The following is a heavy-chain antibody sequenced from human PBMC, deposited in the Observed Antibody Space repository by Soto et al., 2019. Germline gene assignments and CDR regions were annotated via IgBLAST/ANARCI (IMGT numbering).Heavy chain of an antibody. CDR2: ISYDGSNK. CDR1: GFTFSSYA. Sequence: GGSLRLSCAASGFTFSSYAMHWVRQAPGKGLEWVAVISYDGSNKYYADSVKGRFTISRDNSKNTQYMQMNSLRAEDTGMYYCASDPTVTTSNYYYTMDVWGQGTTVTVSS. J-gene: IGHJ6*02. CDR3: ASDPTVTTSNYYYTMDV. D-gene: IGHD4-4*01. V-gene: IGHV3-30-3*01.